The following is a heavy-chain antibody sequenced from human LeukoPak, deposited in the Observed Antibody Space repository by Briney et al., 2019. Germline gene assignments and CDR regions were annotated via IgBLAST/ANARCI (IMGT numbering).Heavy chain of an antibody. CDR1: GGSSSSYY. J-gene: IGHJ6*03. CDR3: ARSGYGGYYFYMDV. CDR2: IHATGGT. V-gene: IGHV4-4*09. D-gene: IGHD3-3*01. Sequence: SETLSLTCTVSGGSSSSYYRSWIRQPPGKGLEWIGYIHATGGTNYNPSLKSRVTMSLDTSKSQFSLRLSSVTAADTALYYCARSGYGGYYFYMDVWGKGTTVTVSS.